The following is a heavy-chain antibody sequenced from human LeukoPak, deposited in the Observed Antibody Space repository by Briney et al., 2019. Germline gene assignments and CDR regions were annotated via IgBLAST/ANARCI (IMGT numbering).Heavy chain of an antibody. D-gene: IGHD2-15*01. V-gene: IGHV1-69*13. CDR3: ARGYCSGGSCYYYYYMDV. J-gene: IGHJ6*03. Sequence: GASVKVSCKASGYTFTGYYMHWVRQAPGQGLEWMGGIIPIFGTANYAQKFQGRVTITADESTSTAYMELSSLRSEDTAVYYCARGYCSGGSCYYYYYMDVWGKGTTVTVSS. CDR1: GYTFTGYY. CDR2: IIPIFGTA.